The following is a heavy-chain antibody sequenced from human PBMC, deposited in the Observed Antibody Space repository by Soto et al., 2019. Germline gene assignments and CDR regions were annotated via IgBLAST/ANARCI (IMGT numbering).Heavy chain of an antibody. V-gene: IGHV3-23*01. Sequence: PGGSLRLSCAASGFTFSSYAMSWVRQAPGKGLEWVSAISGSGGSTYYADSVKGRFTISRDDSKNTAYLQMNSLKTEDTAVYYCTRPNYYGSLSYSNGYYYYGMDVWGQGTTVTVS. D-gene: IGHD3-10*01. CDR1: GFTFSSYA. J-gene: IGHJ6*02. CDR3: TRPNYYGSLSYSNGYYYYGMDV. CDR2: ISGSGGST.